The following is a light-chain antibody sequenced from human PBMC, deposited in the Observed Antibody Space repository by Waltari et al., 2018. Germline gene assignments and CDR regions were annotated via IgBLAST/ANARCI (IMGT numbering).Light chain of an antibody. V-gene: IGLV1-40*01. J-gene: IGLJ1*01. CDR1: WSIPGAGFD. CDR3: QSYDSRLSGYV. Sequence: QSVLTQPPSVSGAPGQRVPTACTASWSIPGAGFDVHWYQQIPGGAPKLLIYGNINRPSGVPDRFSGSKSGTSASLAITGLQAEDEADYYCQSYDSRLSGYVFGTATTVTVL. CDR2: GNI.